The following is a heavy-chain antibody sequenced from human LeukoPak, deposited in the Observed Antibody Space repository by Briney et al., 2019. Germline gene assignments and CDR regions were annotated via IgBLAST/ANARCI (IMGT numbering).Heavy chain of an antibody. V-gene: IGHV3-23*01. CDR3: ARGHTLSAFDY. D-gene: IGHD1-26*01. Sequence: GGSLRLSCAASGFTFSSYAMSWVRQAPGKGLEWVSAISGSGGSTYYADSVKGRFTISRDNAKHLVYLQMNSLRAEDTGVYYCARGHTLSAFDYWGQGTLVTVSS. CDR2: ISGSGGST. CDR1: GFTFSSYA. J-gene: IGHJ4*02.